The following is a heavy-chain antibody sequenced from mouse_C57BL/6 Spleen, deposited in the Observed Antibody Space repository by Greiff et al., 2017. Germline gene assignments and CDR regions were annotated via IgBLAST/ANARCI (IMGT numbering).Heavy chain of an antibody. CDR3: ARSAYSSKGDYCDY. Sequence: QVQLTESGPELVKPGASVQISCKASGYAFSSSWMNWVKQRPGKGLEWIGRIYPGDGDTNYNGKFKGKATLTADKSSSTAYMQLSSLTSEDSAVYFCARSAYSSKGDYCDYWGQGTTRTVSS. V-gene: IGHV1-82*01. CDR1: GYAFSSSW. CDR2: IYPGDGDT. D-gene: IGHD2-5*01. J-gene: IGHJ2*01.